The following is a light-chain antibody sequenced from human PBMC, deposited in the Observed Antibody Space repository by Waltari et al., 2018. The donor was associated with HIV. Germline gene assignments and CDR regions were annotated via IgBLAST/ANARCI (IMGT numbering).Light chain of an antibody. V-gene: IGKV1-27*01. J-gene: IGKJ2*03. Sequence: DIQMTQSPSSLSVYVGDRVTITCRASQGISNFLAWYQQKPGKVPELLIYAASTLKSGVSSRFSGSGSGTDFTLTISSLQPEDVATYYCQKYNSAPYSFGQGTKLEIK. CDR1: QGISNF. CDR3: QKYNSAPYS. CDR2: AAS.